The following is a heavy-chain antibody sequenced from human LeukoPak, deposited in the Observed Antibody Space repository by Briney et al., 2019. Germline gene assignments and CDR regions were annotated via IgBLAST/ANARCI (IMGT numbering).Heavy chain of an antibody. V-gene: IGHV1-2*02. D-gene: IGHD3-22*01. J-gene: IGHJ5*02. Sequence: ASVKVSCKTSGYTFSDYYVYWVRQAPGQGLEWMGWIDPNSGNTIYAQKFQGRVTITRDTSINTAYMELSRLTSEDTAVYYCVGISPRFYFDISNSWGQGTLVTVSS. CDR3: VGISPRFYFDISNS. CDR2: IDPNSGNT. CDR1: GYTFSDYY.